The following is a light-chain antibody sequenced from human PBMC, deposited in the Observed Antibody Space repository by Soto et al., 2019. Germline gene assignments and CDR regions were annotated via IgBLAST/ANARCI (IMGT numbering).Light chain of an antibody. J-gene: IGKJ1*01. CDR3: QQYDSSPKT. CDR1: QSVSSN. Sequence: EIVMTQSPATLSVSPGERATLSCRASQSVSSNLAWYQQKPGQAPRLLIYGASIRAAGIPDRFSGSGSGTDFTLTISRLEPEDFAVYYCQQYDSSPKTFGQGTKVDIK. V-gene: IGKV3-20*01. CDR2: GAS.